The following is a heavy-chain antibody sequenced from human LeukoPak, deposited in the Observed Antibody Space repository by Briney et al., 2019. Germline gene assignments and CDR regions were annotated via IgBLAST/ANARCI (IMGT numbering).Heavy chain of an antibody. Sequence: PGGSLRLSCAASGFTFSNYAMSWVRQAPRKGPEWVSSVSAIGGHTYYADSVKGRFTISRDDSKNTLFLQMNSLRAEDTAVYYCARVGQKGYSSSWYQTPNHSFDIRGQGTMVTVSS. J-gene: IGHJ3*02. CDR2: VSAIGGHT. CDR1: GFTFSNYA. D-gene: IGHD6-13*01. V-gene: IGHV3-23*01. CDR3: ARVGQKGYSSSWYQTPNHSFDI.